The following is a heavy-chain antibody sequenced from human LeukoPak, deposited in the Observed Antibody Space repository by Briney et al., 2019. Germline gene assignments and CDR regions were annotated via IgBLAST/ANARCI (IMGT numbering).Heavy chain of an antibody. CDR3: ARGVFGESLES. J-gene: IGHJ4*02. CDR2: MNPNVGGA. D-gene: IGHD3-10*02. V-gene: IGHV1-2*02. CDR1: GHTSTGYY. Sequence: PGESLKISCKGSGHTSTGYYVYWVRQAPGQGLEWMGWMNPNVGGANFPQKFQGRVTVTSDPAISAAYMELRRLRSDDTAAYYCARGVFGESLESWGQGTLVTVSS.